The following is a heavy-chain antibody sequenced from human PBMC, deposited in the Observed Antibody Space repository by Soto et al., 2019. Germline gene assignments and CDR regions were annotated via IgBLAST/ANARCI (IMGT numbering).Heavy chain of an antibody. CDR2: ISGRGLTT. V-gene: IGHV3-23*01. J-gene: IGHJ3*02. CDR3: AKDRDDIGMVDAFEI. Sequence: EMQLLESGGDLVQPGGSLRLSCAASGFTFSSYAMTWVRQAPGKGLEYVSAISGRGLTTYYADSMKGRFTISRDNSKTTLYLQLNSLRADDTAVYYCAKDRDDIGMVDAFEIWGQGTMVTVSS. CDR1: GFTFSSYA. D-gene: IGHD2-15*01.